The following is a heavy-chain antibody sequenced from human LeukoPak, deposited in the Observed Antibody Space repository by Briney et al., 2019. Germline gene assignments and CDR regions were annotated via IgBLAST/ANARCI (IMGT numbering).Heavy chain of an antibody. J-gene: IGHJ4*02. CDR1: GYIFTGDY. D-gene: IGHD5-12*01. V-gene: IGHV1-2*02. Sequence: ASVKVSCKASGYIFTGDYMHWVRQAPGQGLELMGWINPNTGGTNYAQKFQGRVTLTRDTSISTAYMELSRLRSDDTAVYYCARSNSAYDYGSYDSWGQGTLVTVSS. CDR3: ARSNSAYDYGSYDS. CDR2: INPNTGGT.